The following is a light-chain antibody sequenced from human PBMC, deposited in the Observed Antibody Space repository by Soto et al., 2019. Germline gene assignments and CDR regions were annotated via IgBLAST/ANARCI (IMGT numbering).Light chain of an antibody. Sequence: QSALTQPPSASGSPGQSVTISCTGTSSDVGGYNSVAWYQQHPGKAPKLMIYEVTKRPSGVPDRFSGSKSGNTASLTVSGLQAEDEADYYCSSYAGSTSLVFCGGTKLTVL. CDR3: SSYAGSTSLV. J-gene: IGLJ3*02. V-gene: IGLV2-8*01. CDR1: SSDVGGYNS. CDR2: EVT.